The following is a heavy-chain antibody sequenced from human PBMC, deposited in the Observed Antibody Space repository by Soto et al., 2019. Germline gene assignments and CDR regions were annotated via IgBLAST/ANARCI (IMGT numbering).Heavy chain of an antibody. CDR1: GFTFSSYG. D-gene: IGHD5-12*01. J-gene: IGHJ6*02. Sequence: QVQLVESGGGVVQPGRSLRLSCVASGFTFSSYGMHWVRQAPGKGLEWVAVISYDGSNKYYADSVKGRFTISRDNSKNTLYLQMNSLRAEDTAVYYCAKEYSGYDWDYYYGMDVWGQGTTVTVSS. CDR2: ISYDGSNK. V-gene: IGHV3-30*18. CDR3: AKEYSGYDWDYYYGMDV.